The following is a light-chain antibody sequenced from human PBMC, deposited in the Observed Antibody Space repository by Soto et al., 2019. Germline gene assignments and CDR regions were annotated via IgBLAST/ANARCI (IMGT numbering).Light chain of an antibody. J-gene: IGKJ2*01. V-gene: IGKV1-9*01. CDR1: QGIISY. Sequence: IQLTQSPSALAASLGDRVTITCRASQGIISYLAWYQQKPGKAPKLLIYAASTMQSGVPSRFSGSGSGTDFTLTISSLQPEDFATYYCQQLNSYPRTFGQGTKLEIK. CDR3: QQLNSYPRT. CDR2: AAS.